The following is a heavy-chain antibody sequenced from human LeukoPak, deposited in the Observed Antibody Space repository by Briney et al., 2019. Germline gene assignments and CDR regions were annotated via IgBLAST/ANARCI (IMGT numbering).Heavy chain of an antibody. J-gene: IGHJ4*02. CDR3: AKDQVELGYCSSTSCYTFDY. CDR1: GFTVSSNY. Sequence: PGGSLRLSCAASGFTVSSNYMSWVRQVLGKGLEWVSAISGSGGSTYYADSVKGRFTISRDNSKNTLYLQMNSLRAEDTAVYYCAKDQVELGYCSSTSCYTFDYWGQGTLVTVSS. CDR2: ISGSGGST. D-gene: IGHD2-2*02. V-gene: IGHV3-23*01.